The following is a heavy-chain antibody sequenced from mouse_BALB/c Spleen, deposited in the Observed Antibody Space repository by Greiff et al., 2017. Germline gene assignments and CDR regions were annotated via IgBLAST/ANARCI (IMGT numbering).Heavy chain of an antibody. Sequence: DVKLVESGGDLVKPGGSLKLSCAASGFTFSSYGMSWVRQTPDKRLEWVATISDGGSYTYYPDSVKGRFTISRDNAKNNLYLQMSSLKSEDTAMYYCARDLITTEGLAYWGQGTLVTVSA. J-gene: IGHJ3*01. CDR2: ISDGGSYT. CDR3: ARDLITTEGLAY. CDR1: GFTFSSYG. V-gene: IGHV5-6*02. D-gene: IGHD2-4*01.